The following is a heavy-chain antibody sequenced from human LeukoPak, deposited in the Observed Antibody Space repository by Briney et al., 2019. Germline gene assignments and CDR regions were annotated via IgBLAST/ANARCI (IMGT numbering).Heavy chain of an antibody. D-gene: IGHD3-10*01. CDR2: ITYDGYYK. CDR1: GFTFTSYG. J-gene: IGHJ4*02. V-gene: IGHV3-30*03. Sequence: GTSLRLSCAASGFTFTSYGMHWVRQAPGKGLEWVALITYDGYYKYYSDSVKGRFTISSDTSKNSLYLQMNSLRAEDTAVYYCARDLSPVVRASPMGYWGQGTLVTVSS. CDR3: ARDLSPVVRASPMGY.